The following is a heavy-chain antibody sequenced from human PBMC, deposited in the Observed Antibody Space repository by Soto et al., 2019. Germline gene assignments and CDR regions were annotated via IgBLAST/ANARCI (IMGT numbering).Heavy chain of an antibody. V-gene: IGHV3-48*01. Sequence: EVQLVESGGGLVQPGGSLRLSCAASGFTFSSYSMNWVRQVPGKGLEWVSYISSSSSTIYYADSVKGRFTISRDNAKNSLYLQMNSLRAEDTAVYYCAREYSSWGYNWFDPWGQGTLVTVSS. D-gene: IGHD6-13*01. J-gene: IGHJ5*02. CDR2: ISSSSSTI. CDR3: AREYSSWGYNWFDP. CDR1: GFTFSSYS.